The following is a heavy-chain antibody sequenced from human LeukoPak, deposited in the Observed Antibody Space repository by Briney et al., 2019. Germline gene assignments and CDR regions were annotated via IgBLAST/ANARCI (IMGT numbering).Heavy chain of an antibody. D-gene: IGHD3-16*01. CDR1: GFTFNMYS. V-gene: IGHV3-30*01. Sequence: GGSLRLSCAASGFTFNMYSMHWVRQAPGKGLEWVALISYDGNKKYFADSVKGRFTISRDNSKNTLHLQMNNLRAEDTAVYYCARDAVGEGYHDYWGQGTLVTVSS. CDR2: ISYDGNKK. CDR3: ARDAVGEGYHDY. J-gene: IGHJ4*02.